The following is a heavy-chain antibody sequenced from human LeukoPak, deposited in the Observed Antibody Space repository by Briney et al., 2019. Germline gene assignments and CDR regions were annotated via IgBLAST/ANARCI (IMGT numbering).Heavy chain of an antibody. CDR3: ARGYCSSTSCSYYYYYYMDV. D-gene: IGHD2-2*01. CDR2: MNPNSGNT. J-gene: IGHJ6*03. CDR1: GYSFTSYW. Sequence: GESLKISCKGSGYSFTSYWIGWVRQMPGKGLEWMGWMNPNSGNTGYAQKFQGRVTITRNTSISTAYMELGSLRSEDTAVYYCARGYCSSTSCSYYYYYYMDVWGKGTTVTVSS. V-gene: IGHV1-8*03.